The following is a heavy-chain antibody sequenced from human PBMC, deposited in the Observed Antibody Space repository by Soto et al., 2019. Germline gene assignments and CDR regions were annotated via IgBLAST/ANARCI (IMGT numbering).Heavy chain of an antibody. J-gene: IGHJ6*02. CDR1: GGSVSSGSYY. CDR3: ARDPADRRITIFGVVKAHQYYYGMDV. V-gene: IGHV4-61*01. D-gene: IGHD3-3*01. CDR2: IYHSGST. Sequence: SETLSLTCTVSGGSVSSGSYYWSWIRQPPGKGLEWIGYIYHSGSTNYNPSLKSRVTISVDKSKNQFSLKLSSVTAADTAVYYCARDPADRRITIFGVVKAHQYYYGMDVWGQGTTVTVPS.